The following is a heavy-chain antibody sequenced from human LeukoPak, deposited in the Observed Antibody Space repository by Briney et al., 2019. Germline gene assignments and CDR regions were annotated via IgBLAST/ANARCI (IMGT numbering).Heavy chain of an antibody. Sequence: GGSLRLSCAASGFTFSDSAIHWVRQASGKGLEWVGRIRSKANTYATAYAASVKGRFTISRDDSKNTAYLLMNSLKIEDTAVYYCARTQVDYYYGSGSNFDYWGQGTLVTVSS. J-gene: IGHJ4*02. CDR2: IRSKANTYAT. CDR3: ARTQVDYYYGSGSNFDY. CDR1: GFTFSDSA. V-gene: IGHV3-73*01. D-gene: IGHD3-10*01.